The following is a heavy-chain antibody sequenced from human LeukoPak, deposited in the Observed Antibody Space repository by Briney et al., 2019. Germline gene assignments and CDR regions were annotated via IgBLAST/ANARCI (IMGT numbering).Heavy chain of an antibody. CDR3: ALTPSYYDFWSGGLGWFDP. CDR1: GGSISSYY. CDR2: IYYSGST. Sequence: PSETLSLTCTVSGGSISSYYWSWIRQPPGKGLEWMGYIYYSGSTNYNPSLKSRVTISVDTSKNQFSLKLSSVTAADTAVYYCALTPSYYDFWSGGLGWFDPWGQGTLVTVSS. D-gene: IGHD3-3*01. V-gene: IGHV4-59*01. J-gene: IGHJ5*02.